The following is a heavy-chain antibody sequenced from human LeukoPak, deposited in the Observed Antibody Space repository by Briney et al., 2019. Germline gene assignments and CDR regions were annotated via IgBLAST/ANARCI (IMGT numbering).Heavy chain of an antibody. CDR1: GGSFSGYY. J-gene: IGHJ5*02. CDR2: INHSGST. Sequence: MASETLSLTCAVYGGSFSGYYWSWIRQPPGKGLEWIGEINHSGSTNYNPSLKSRVTISVDTSKNQFSLKLSSVTAADTAVYYCERNTPDFGTHQRFDPWGQGTLVTVSS. D-gene: IGHD3-10*01. CDR3: ERNTPDFGTHQRFDP. V-gene: IGHV4-34*01.